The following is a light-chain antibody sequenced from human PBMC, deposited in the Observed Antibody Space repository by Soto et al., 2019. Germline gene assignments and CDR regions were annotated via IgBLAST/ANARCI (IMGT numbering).Light chain of an antibody. Sequence: DNQMSLSPSSLSASVGDRVTITCRASQSISNYLNWYQQKPGKAPKLLTYVASSLSSGVPSRFSGSGSGTDFTLTISSLQPEDFATYYCQQTYKTPLTFGQGTNVDIK. CDR1: QSISNY. J-gene: IGKJ1*01. CDR2: VAS. V-gene: IGKV1-39*01. CDR3: QQTYKTPLT.